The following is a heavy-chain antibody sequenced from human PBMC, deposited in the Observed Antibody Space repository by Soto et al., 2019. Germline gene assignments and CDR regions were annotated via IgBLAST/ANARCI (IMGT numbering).Heavy chain of an antibody. CDR2: IWYDGSKK. Sequence: QVQLVESGGGVVQPGSSLRLSCAASGFTFSSYAMYWVRQAPGKGLECVAIIWYDGSKKYDADSVKGRFTISRDNSKNTLCLQMNSLSAEDTAIYYCARGRSGTQTYHLYMDVWGKGTTVTVSS. CDR1: GFTFSSYA. J-gene: IGHJ6*03. CDR3: ARGRSGTQTYHLYMDV. V-gene: IGHV3-33*01. D-gene: IGHD1-1*01.